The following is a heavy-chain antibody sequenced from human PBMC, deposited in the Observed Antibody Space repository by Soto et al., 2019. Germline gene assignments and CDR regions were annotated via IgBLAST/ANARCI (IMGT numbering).Heavy chain of an antibody. V-gene: IGHV5-51*01. CDR1: GYSFTIYW. CDR2: IYPGDSDT. D-gene: IGHD3-3*01. J-gene: IGHJ6*02. Sequence: PGESLKISCNGSGYSFTIYWIGWVRQMPGKGLEWMGIIYPGDSDTRYSPSFQGQVTISADKSISTAYLQWSSLKASDTAMYYCARLNVKYYDFWSGYYGGSYYYGMDVWGQGTTVTVSS. CDR3: ARLNVKYYDFWSGYYGGSYYYGMDV.